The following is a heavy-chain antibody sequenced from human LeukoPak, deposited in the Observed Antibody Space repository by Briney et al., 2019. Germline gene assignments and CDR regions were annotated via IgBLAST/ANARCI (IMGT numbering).Heavy chain of an antibody. V-gene: IGHV4-39*07. J-gene: IGHJ3*02. CDR1: GGSISSSSYY. D-gene: IGHD2-21*02. CDR2: IYYSGST. Sequence: SETLSLTCTVSGGSISSSSYYWGWIRQPPGKGLEWIGSIYYSGSTYYNPSLKSRVTISVDKSKNQFSLKLSSVTAADTAVYYCARDRPPSYCGGDCYAFDIWGQGTMVTVSS. CDR3: ARDRPPSYCGGDCYAFDI.